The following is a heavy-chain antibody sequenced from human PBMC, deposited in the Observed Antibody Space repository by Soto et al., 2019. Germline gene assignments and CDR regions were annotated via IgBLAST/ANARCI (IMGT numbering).Heavy chain of an antibody. CDR1: DGFISSGNYY. CDR3: AHYYADALDAFDI. Sequence: QVQLQESGPGLVKPSQTLSLTCTVSDGFISSGNYYWSWIRQPPGKGLEWIGYISYSGSTYYNPSLRSRVSISLDTSKNQFSLKLSSVTAADTAVYYCAHYYADALDAFDIWGLGTMVTVSS. J-gene: IGHJ3*02. CDR2: ISYSGST. D-gene: IGHD4-17*01. V-gene: IGHV4-30-4*01.